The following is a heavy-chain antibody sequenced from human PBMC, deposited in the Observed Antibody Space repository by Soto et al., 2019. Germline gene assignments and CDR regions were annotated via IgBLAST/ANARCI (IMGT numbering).Heavy chain of an antibody. J-gene: IGHJ6*02. V-gene: IGHV1-3*01. CDR3: GRGHVLRFLEWSKIMDV. Sequence: ASVKVSCKASGYTFTSYAMHWVRQAPGQRLEWMGWINAGNGNTKYSQKFQGRVTITRDTSASTAYMELSSLRSEDTAVYYCGRGHVLRFLEWSKIMDVWGQGTTVTVSS. CDR2: INAGNGNT. D-gene: IGHD3-3*01. CDR1: GYTFTSYA.